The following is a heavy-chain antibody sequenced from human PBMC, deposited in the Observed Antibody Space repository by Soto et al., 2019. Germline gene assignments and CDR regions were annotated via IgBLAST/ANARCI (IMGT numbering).Heavy chain of an antibody. D-gene: IGHD3-16*02. CDR3: AKVHAYSYSYRAGYFDL. J-gene: IGHJ2*01. CDR2: ISYDGNNN. V-gene: IGHV3-30*01. Sequence: QVQLVESGGGVVQPGKSLRLSCAASGFTFVNFAMHWVRQAPGKGLEWVAVISYDGNNNHYADSVKGRFTISRDNSKNSLYLRVYGLRDADAAVYYCAKVHAYSYSYRAGYFDLWGRGTLVTVSS. CDR1: GFTFVNFA.